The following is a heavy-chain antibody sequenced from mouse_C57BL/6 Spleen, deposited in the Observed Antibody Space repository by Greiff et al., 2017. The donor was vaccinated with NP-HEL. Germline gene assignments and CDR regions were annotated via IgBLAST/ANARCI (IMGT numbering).Heavy chain of an antibody. D-gene: IGHD1-1*01. CDR3: TTDYGSPHYFDY. CDR2: IDPENGDT. Sequence: EVQLQQSGAELVRPGASVKLSCTASGFNIKDDYMHWVKQRPEQGLEWIGWIDPENGDTEYASKFQGKATITADTSSNTAYLQLSSLTSEDTAVYYCTTDYGSPHYFDYWGQGTTLTVSS. CDR1: GFNIKDDY. V-gene: IGHV14-4*01. J-gene: IGHJ2*01.